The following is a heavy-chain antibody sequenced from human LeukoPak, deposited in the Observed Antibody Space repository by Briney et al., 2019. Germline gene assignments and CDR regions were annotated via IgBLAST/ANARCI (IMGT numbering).Heavy chain of an antibody. D-gene: IGHD3-22*01. J-gene: IGHJ4*02. CDR3: ARGGYYYDSSGYYVPSGRVDY. CDR2: ISAYNGNT. V-gene: IGHV1-18*01. Sequence: ASVKVSCKASGYTFTSYGISWVRQAPGQGLEWMGWISAYNGNTNYAQKLQGRVTMTTDTSTSTAYMELRSLRSDDTAVYYCARGGYYYDSSGYYVPSGRVDYWGQGTLVTVSS. CDR1: GYTFTSYG.